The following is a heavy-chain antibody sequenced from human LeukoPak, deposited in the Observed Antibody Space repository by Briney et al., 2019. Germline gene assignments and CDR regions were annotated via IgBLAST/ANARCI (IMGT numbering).Heavy chain of an antibody. J-gene: IGHJ4*02. CDR3: ARGRGDPYYYDSSGYYIDY. V-gene: IGHV3-53*01. CDR1: GFTVSSNY. Sequence: PGGSLRLSCAASGFTVSSNYMSWVRQAPGKGLEWVSVIYSGGSTYYADSVKGRFTISRDNSKNTLYLQMNSLRAEDTAVYYCARGRGDPYYYDSSGYYIDYWGQGTLVTVSS. CDR2: IYSGGST. D-gene: IGHD3-22*01.